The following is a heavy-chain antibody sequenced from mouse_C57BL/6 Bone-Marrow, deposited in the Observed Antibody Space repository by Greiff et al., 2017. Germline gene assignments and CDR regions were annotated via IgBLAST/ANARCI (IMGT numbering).Heavy chain of an antibody. V-gene: IGHV1-63*01. D-gene: IGHD2-1*01. CDR1: GYTFTNYW. Sequence: VQLQQSGAELVRPGTSVKMSCKASGYTFTNYWIGWAKQRPGHGLEWIGDIYPGGGYTNYNEKFKGKATLTADKSSSTAYMQFRSLTSEDSAIYYGARHGNYSAWFAYWGQGTLVTVSA. CDR2: IYPGGGYT. CDR3: ARHGNYSAWFAY. J-gene: IGHJ3*01.